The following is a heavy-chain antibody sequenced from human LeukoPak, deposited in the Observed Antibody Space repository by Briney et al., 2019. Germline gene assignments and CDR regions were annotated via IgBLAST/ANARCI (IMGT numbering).Heavy chain of an antibody. CDR3: ARDNVLVPANAMSSNDY. V-gene: IGHV1-46*01. D-gene: IGHD2-2*01. CDR2: INPSGGST. CDR1: GYTFTTYY. Sequence: GASVKVSCKASGYTFTTYYMHWVRQAPGQGLEWMGIINPSGGSTSYAQKFQGRVTMTRDTSTSTVYMELSSLRSEDTAVYYCARDNVLVPANAMSSNDYWGQGTLVTVSS. J-gene: IGHJ4*02.